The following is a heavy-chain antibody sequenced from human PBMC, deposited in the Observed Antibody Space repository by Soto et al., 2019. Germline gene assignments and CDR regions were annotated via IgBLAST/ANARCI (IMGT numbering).Heavy chain of an antibody. V-gene: IGHV1-8*01. CDR1: GYTFTNYA. CDR2: INPNSGNT. CDR3: WRGEGSSHDAVDV. Sequence: QVQLVQSGAEVKKPGSSVKVSCKASGYTFTNYAIHWVRQATGQGLEWMGWINPNSGNTDYAEKFQGRVTMTRNTSIRTDYMARSSLRAEDTAVYYCWRGEGSSHDAVDVWGPGTMVTVAS. D-gene: IGHD1-26*01. J-gene: IGHJ3*01.